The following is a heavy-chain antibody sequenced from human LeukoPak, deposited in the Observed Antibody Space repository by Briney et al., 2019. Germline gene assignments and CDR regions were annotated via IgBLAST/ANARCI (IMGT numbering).Heavy chain of an antibody. CDR1: GFTFGDYA. CDR2: ISSKAYGGTT. J-gene: IGHJ4*02. D-gene: IGHD2-15*01. CDR3: TGSDGSRSPRAFDY. Sequence: GGSLRLSCTASGFTFGDYAMSWFRQAPGKGLEWVGFISSKAYGGTTEYAACVKGRFTISRDDSKSIAYLQMNSLKTDDTAVYYFTGSDGSRSPRAFDYWGQGTLVTVSS. V-gene: IGHV3-49*03.